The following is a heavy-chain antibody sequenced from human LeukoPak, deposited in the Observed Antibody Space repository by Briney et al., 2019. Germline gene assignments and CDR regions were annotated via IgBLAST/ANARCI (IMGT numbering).Heavy chain of an antibody. V-gene: IGHV1-2*06. Sequence: SVKVSCKASGYTFTGYYMHWVRQAPGQGLEWMGRINPNSGGTNYAQKFQGRVTMTRDTSISTAYMELSRLRSDDTAVYYCARDSPSVVVVAATDAFDIWGQGTTVTVSS. D-gene: IGHD2-15*01. CDR1: GYTFTGYY. CDR3: ARDSPSVVVVAATDAFDI. CDR2: INPNSGGT. J-gene: IGHJ3*02.